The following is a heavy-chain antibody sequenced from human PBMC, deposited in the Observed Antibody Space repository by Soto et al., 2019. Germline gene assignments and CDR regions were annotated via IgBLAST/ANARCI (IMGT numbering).Heavy chain of an antibody. Sequence: GGSLRLSCAASGFTFSSYSMNWVRQAPGKGLEWVSSISSSSSYIYYADSVKGRFTISRDNAKNSLYLQMNSLRAEDTAVYYCARVAPPYGDSFTTPWGQGTLFTVSS. CDR2: ISSSSSYI. CDR1: GFTFSSYS. CDR3: ARVAPPYGDSFTTP. D-gene: IGHD4-17*01. V-gene: IGHV3-21*01. J-gene: IGHJ5*02.